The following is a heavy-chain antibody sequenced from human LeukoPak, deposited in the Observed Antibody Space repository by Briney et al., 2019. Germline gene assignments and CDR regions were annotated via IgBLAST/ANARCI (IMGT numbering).Heavy chain of an antibody. CDR3: ARLERKLQIDY. J-gene: IGHJ4*02. D-gene: IGHD5-24*01. CDR2: INDSGST. Sequence: SETLSLTCAVYGGSLSGYYWNWIRQPPGKGLEWIGEINDSGSTNYNPSLKSRVTISVDTSKNQFSLKLSSVTAADTAVYYCARLERKLQIDYWGQGTLVTVSS. CDR1: GGSLSGYY. V-gene: IGHV4-34*01.